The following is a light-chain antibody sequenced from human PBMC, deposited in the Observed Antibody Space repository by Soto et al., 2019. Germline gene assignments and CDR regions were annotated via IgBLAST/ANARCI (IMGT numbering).Light chain of an antibody. CDR2: GAS. CDR1: QSVSSN. Sequence: EIVMTQSPATLSVSPGERATLSCRASQSVSSNLAWYQQKPGQAPRLLIYGASTRATGIPARFSGSGSGTDFTLTISRLQSEDFPVYYWQQYNNWPYTFGQGTKLEIK. J-gene: IGKJ2*01. CDR3: QQYNNWPYT. V-gene: IGKV3-15*01.